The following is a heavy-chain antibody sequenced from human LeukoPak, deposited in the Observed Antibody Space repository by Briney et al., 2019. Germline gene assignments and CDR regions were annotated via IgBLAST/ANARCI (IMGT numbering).Heavy chain of an antibody. J-gene: IGHJ5*02. V-gene: IGHV1-18*01. CDR1: GYTFTTHD. D-gene: IGHD1/OR15-1a*01. CDR3: ARVGTGTRSFDP. CDR2: ISAYNGYT. Sequence: ASVKVSCKTSGYTFTTHDINWVRQAPGQGLGWMGRISAYNGYTNYGRRFQGRVTMTTDTSTNTAYMELRSLRSDDTAVYYCARVGTGTRSFDPWGQGTLVTVSS.